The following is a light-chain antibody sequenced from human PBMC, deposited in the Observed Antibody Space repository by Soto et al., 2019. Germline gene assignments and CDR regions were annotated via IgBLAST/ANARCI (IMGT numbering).Light chain of an antibody. Sequence: DIQMTQSPSSLSAYVGDRVTITCRASQTINRWLAWHQQKPGKAPKLLIYEASSLESGVPSRFGGSGSGTEFTLIISSLQPDDFATYYCQQYNSYPWTFGQGTKVDIK. CDR3: QQYNSYPWT. CDR2: EAS. CDR1: QTINRW. V-gene: IGKV1-5*03. J-gene: IGKJ1*01.